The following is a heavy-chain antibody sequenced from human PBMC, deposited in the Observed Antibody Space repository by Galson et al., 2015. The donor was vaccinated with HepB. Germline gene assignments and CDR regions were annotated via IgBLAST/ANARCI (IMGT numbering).Heavy chain of an antibody. V-gene: IGHV3-30-3*01. CDR2: ISYDGSNK. Sequence: SLRLSCAASGFTFSSYAMHWVRQAPGKGLEWVAVISYDGSNKYYADSVKGRFTISRDNSKNTLYLLMNSLRAEDTAVYYCARDQGWLLRDDAFDIWGQGTMVTVSS. J-gene: IGHJ3*02. CDR3: ARDQGWLLRDDAFDI. CDR1: GFTFSSYA. D-gene: IGHD3-22*01.